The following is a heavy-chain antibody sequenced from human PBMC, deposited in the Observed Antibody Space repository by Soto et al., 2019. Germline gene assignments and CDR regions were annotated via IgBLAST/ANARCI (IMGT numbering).Heavy chain of an antibody. V-gene: IGHV4-59*01. CDR3: AREGRGYSGYYYYYYMDV. J-gene: IGHJ6*03. D-gene: IGHD5-12*01. CDR1: GGSISSYY. CDR2: IYYSGST. Sequence: SETLSLTCTVSGGSISSYYWSWIRQPPGKGLEWIGYIYYSGSTNYNPSLKSRVTISVDTSKNQFSLKLSSVTAADTAVYYCAREGRGYSGYYYYYYMDVWGKGTTVTVSS.